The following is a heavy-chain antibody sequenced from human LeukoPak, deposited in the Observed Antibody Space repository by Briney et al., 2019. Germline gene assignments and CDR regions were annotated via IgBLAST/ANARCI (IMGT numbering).Heavy chain of an antibody. V-gene: IGHV3-23*01. CDR1: GFTFSSYA. D-gene: IGHD6-19*01. CDR2: ISGSGGST. J-gene: IGHJ4*02. Sequence: GGSLRLSCAASGFTFSSYAMSWVRQAPGKGLEWVSAISGSGGSTYYADSVKGRFTISRDNSKNTLYLEMNSLRAEDTAAYYCAKVGVYSSGWYSDYWGQGTLVTVSS. CDR3: AKVGVYSSGWYSDY.